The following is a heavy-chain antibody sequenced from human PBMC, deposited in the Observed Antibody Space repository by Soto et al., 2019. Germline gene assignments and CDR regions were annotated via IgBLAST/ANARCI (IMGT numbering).Heavy chain of an antibody. CDR1: GGSISSGDYY. CDR3: ARGRDGYNYWFDP. Sequence: SETLSLTCTVSGGSISSGDYYWSWIRQPPGKGLEWIGYIYYSGSTYYNPSLKSRVAISVDTSKNQFSLKLSSVTAADTAVYYCARGRDGYNYWFDPWGQGTLVTVSS. CDR2: IYYSGST. J-gene: IGHJ5*02. D-gene: IGHD5-12*01. V-gene: IGHV4-30-4*01.